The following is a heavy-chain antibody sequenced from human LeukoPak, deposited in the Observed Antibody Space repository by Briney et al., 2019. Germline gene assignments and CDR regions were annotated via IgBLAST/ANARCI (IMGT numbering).Heavy chain of an antibody. CDR1: VITLREHW. V-gene: IGHV3-74*01. J-gene: IGHJ4*02. Sequence: PGGSLRLSCEASVITLREHWVNTGRQAPGKGLVWVARINPDESSTSYADSVKGRFSISRDNAKNTLYLQMNSLRAEDTAVSYCARLGPTLDYWGQGTLVTVSS. CDR2: INPDESST. CDR3: ARLGPTLDY. D-gene: IGHD1-26*01.